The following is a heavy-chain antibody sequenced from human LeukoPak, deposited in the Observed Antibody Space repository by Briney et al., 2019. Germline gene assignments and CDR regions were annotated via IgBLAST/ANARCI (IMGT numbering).Heavy chain of an antibody. D-gene: IGHD3-16*02. CDR1: GFTFSSFA. Sequence: GRSLRLSCEASGFTFSSFAMHWVRQAPGKGLEWVAVLSHDDINEFYADSVKGRFIISRDNSKNTVYLQMNSLRAEDTAVYYCAKDQRDYVWGSYRYTGGSFDSWGQGTLVTVSS. CDR2: LSHDDINE. V-gene: IGHV3-30*18. J-gene: IGHJ4*02. CDR3: AKDQRDYVWGSYRYTGGSFDS.